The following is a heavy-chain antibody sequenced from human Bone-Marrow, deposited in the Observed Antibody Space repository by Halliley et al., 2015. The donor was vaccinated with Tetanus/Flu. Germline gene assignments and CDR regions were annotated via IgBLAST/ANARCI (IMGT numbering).Heavy chain of an antibody. J-gene: IGHJ6*02. CDR2: VAYDGGRK. V-gene: IGHV3-30*03. D-gene: IGHD4-4*01. Sequence: VRQAPGRGLEWVAVVAYDGGRKHYADSVKGRIAITTDNSKNTLYLQMNSLRTEDTAVYFCARGNPRDYSSPHGMDVWGQGP. CDR3: ARGNPRDYSSPHGMDV.